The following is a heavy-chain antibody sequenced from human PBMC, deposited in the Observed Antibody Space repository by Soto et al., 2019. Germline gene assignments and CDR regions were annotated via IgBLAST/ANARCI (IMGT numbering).Heavy chain of an antibody. V-gene: IGHV4-59*12. CDR3: ARSITMVRGVIIKFDY. CDR1: GGSISSYY. Sequence: SETLSLTCTVSGGSISSYYWSWIRQPPGKGLEWIGYIYYSGSTNYNPSLKSRVTISVDRSKNQFSLKLSSVTAADTAVYYCARSITMVRGVIIKFDYWGQGNLVTVSS. J-gene: IGHJ4*02. CDR2: IYYSGST. D-gene: IGHD3-10*01.